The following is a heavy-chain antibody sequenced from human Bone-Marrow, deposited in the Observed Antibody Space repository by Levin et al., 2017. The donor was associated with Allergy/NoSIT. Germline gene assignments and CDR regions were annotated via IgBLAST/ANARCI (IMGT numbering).Heavy chain of an antibody. D-gene: IGHD6-13*01. CDR2: ISGSGGST. CDR1: GFTFSSYA. Sequence: GESLKISCAASGFTFSSYAMSWVRQAPGKGLEWVSAISGSGGSTYYADSVKGRFTISRDNSKNTLYLQMNSLRAEDTAVYYCAKSSSPTRVRGAYYYYYYMDGWGKGTTVTVSS. CDR3: AKSSSPTRVRGAYYYYYYMDG. V-gene: IGHV3-23*01. J-gene: IGHJ6*03.